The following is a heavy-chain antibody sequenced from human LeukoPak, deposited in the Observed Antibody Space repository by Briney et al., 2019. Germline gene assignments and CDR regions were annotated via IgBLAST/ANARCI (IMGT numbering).Heavy chain of an antibody. V-gene: IGHV4-59*05. CDR1: GGSISSYY. CDR2: IYYSGST. Sequence: SETLSLTCTVSGGSISSYYWSWIRQPPGKGLEWIGSIYYSGSTYYNPSLKSRVTISLDTSKNQFSLKLRSVTAADTAVYYCAKRAVAGTSDYWGQGTLVTVSS. CDR3: AKRAVAGTSDY. J-gene: IGHJ4*02. D-gene: IGHD6-19*01.